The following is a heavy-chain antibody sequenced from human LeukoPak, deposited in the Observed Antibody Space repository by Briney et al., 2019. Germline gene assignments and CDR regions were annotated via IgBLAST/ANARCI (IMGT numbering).Heavy chain of an antibody. J-gene: IGHJ4*02. V-gene: IGHV1-69*04. D-gene: IGHD3-9*01. Sequence: VASVKVSCKASGGTFSSYAISWVRQAPGQGLEWMGRIIPILGIANYAQKFQGRVTITADKSTSTAYMELSSLRSEDTAVYYCARGYYDILTGYADDYWGQGTLVTVSS. CDR3: ARGYYDILTGYADDY. CDR2: IIPILGIA. CDR1: GGTFSSYA.